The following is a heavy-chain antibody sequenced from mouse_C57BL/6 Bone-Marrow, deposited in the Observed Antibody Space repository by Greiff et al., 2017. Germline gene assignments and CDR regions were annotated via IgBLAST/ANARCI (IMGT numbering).Heavy chain of an antibody. CDR1: GYTFTSYW. CDR2: FYPGSGST. J-gene: IGHJ4*01. V-gene: IGHV1-55*01. CDR3: ARLRGDY. Sequence: QVQLQQPGAELVKPGASVKMSCKASGYTFTSYWITWVKQRPGQGLVWIGDFYPGSGSTNYNEKFKSKATPTIATSYSTAYMQLSSLTSEDSAVYYCARLRGDYWGQGTSVTVSS.